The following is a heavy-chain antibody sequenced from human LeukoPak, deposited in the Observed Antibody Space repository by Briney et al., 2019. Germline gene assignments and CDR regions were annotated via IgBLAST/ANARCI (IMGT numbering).Heavy chain of an antibody. J-gene: IGHJ4*02. CDR1: GSSXSNYY. Sequence: XXXXSGSSXSNYYWGWIRQAPGKGLEWIGSIYYSGNTYYNSSLKSRVTISLDTSKNQFSLNLFSVTAADTAMYYCXXXXXYXXXXYWGQGXLXTVSS. V-gene: IGHV4-39*07. CDR3: XXXXXYXXXXY. CDR2: IYYSGNT.